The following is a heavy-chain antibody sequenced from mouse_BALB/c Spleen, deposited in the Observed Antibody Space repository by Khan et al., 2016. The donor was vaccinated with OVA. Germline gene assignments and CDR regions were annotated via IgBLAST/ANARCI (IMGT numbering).Heavy chain of an antibody. Sequence: EVELVESGGDLVKPGGSLKLSCAASGFTFSSYGMSWVLQTPDKKLEWVATISSGGHYTYFPDSVRGRFTISRDTAKNTLYLHMSSLTSEDTAMYYCARTITTAKWCYEARDYWGQGTLVTVSS. D-gene: IGHD1-2*01. CDR3: ARTITTAKWCYEARDY. V-gene: IGHV5-6*01. CDR2: ISSGGHYT. CDR1: GFTFSSYG. J-gene: IGHJ4*01.